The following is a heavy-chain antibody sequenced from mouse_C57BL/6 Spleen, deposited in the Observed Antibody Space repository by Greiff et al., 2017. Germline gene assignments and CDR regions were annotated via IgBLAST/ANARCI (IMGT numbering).Heavy chain of an antibody. CDR3: AIYDYGKGAYAIDY. V-gene: IGHV1-80*01. CDR2: IYPGDGDT. D-gene: IGHD2-1*01. J-gene: IGHJ4*01. CDR1: GYAFSSYW. Sequence: VLLVQSGAELVKPGASVKISCKASGYAFSSYWMNWVKQRPGKGLEWIGQIYPGDGDTNYNGKFKGKATLTADKSASTAYMQHSSLTSVDSAVYFCAIYDYGKGAYAIDYWGQGTSVTVSS.